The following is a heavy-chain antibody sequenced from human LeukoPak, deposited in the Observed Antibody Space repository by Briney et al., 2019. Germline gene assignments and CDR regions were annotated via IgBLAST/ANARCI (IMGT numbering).Heavy chain of an antibody. CDR1: GFTFSSYW. V-gene: IGHV3-7*01. D-gene: IGHD4-17*01. CDR2: IKQDGSGK. J-gene: IGHJ5*02. CDR3: ARDDTVTTRVGFIA. Sequence: GGSLRLSCAASGFTFSSYWMSWVRQAPGKGLEGVANIKQDGSGKYYVDSVKGRFTISRDNAKTSLYLLMNSLRAEDTAVYSCARDDTVTTRVGFIAWGQGTLVTVSS.